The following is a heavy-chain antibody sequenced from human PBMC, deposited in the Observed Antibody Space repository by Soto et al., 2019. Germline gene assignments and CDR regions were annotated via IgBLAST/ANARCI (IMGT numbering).Heavy chain of an antibody. D-gene: IGHD1-1*01. CDR3: AGGWNYFDY. CDR1: GFNFRTYG. Sequence: VWLVESGGGVVQPGTSLRLSCAASGFNFRTYGMHWVRQAPGKGLEWVALISYDGSSKYYADSVKGRLTISRDNSKNALYLQLDSLRSEDTAVYYCAGGWNYFDYWGQGILVTVSS. V-gene: IGHV3-30*03. CDR2: ISYDGSSK. J-gene: IGHJ4*02.